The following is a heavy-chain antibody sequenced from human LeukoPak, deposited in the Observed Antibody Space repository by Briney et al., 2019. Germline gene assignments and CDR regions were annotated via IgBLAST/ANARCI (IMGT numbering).Heavy chain of an antibody. J-gene: IGHJ6*02. V-gene: IGHV3-33*01. CDR2: IWYDGSNK. CDR1: GFTFNRYG. Sequence: GSLSLSCASSGFTFNRYGMHWVRQAPGKGLEWVAVIWYDGSNKYYADSVKGRFTISRDNSKNTLYLQMNSLRAEDTAVYYCARDLSSSGWYRMGQYYLYAMHVWGRDPTLSVFS. CDR3: ARDLSSSGWYRMGQYYLYAMHV. D-gene: IGHD6-19*01.